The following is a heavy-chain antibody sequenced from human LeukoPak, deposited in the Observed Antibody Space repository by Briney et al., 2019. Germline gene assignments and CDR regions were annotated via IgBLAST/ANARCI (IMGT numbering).Heavy chain of an antibody. CDR2: ISWNSASI. D-gene: IGHD2-21*01. Sequence: PGGSLRLSCAASGFSFNEYAIHWVRQAPGKGLEWVAGISWNSASIGYADSVKGRFTISRDNAKNSVYLQVDSLRTEDMALYYCAKDPATYCGGDCYPEYFDYWGQGTLVTVSS. CDR1: GFSFNEYA. J-gene: IGHJ4*02. V-gene: IGHV3-9*03. CDR3: AKDPATYCGGDCYPEYFDY.